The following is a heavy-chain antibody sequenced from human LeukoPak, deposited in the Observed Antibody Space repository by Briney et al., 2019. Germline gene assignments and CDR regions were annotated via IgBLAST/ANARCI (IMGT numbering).Heavy chain of an antibody. CDR3: ARHLGYHSDCYYFGD. J-gene: IGHJ4*02. V-gene: IGHV4-39*01. CDR1: ACTISNDGYL. CDR2: VYYSGST. D-gene: IGHD2-15*01. Sequence: SETLSLTCNASACTISNDGYLWGRIRQPPGKGLEWIGSVYYSGSTYYNPSLKSQVTISVDTSKNQFSLEITSVTAADTAVYYCARHLGYHSDCYYFGDWGQGTLVTVSS.